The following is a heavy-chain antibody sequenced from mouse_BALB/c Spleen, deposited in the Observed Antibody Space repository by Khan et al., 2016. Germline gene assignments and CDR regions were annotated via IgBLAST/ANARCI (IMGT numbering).Heavy chain of an antibody. V-gene: IGHV3-1*02. J-gene: IGHJ4*01. CDR2: IHYSGST. Sequence: EVQLQESGPDLVKPSQSLSLTCTVTGYSITSGYSWHWTRQFPGNKLEWMGYIHYSGSTNYNPSLKSRISITRDTSKNQFFLQLNSVTTEDTATYYCARWNGYYAMDYWGQGTSVTVSS. CDR3: ARWNGYYAMDY. CDR1: GYSITSGYS.